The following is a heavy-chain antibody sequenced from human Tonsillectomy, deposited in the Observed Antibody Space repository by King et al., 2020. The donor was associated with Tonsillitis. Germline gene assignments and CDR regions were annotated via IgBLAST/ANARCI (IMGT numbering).Heavy chain of an antibody. J-gene: IGHJ6*02. Sequence: VQLVESGGGVVQPGRSLRLSCAASGFTFSNYDMHWVRQAPGKGLEWVAVISYDGSNKYYAESVKGRFTISRDNSKNTLFLQMNSLGVEDTAVYYCTRGVDCSGGSCHYYGMDVWGQGTTVTVSS. D-gene: IGHD2-15*01. V-gene: IGHV3-33*05. CDR2: ISYDGSNK. CDR1: GFTFSNYD. CDR3: TRGVDCSGGSCHYYGMDV.